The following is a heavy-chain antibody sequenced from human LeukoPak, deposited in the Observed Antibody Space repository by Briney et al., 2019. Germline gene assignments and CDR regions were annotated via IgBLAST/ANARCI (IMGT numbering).Heavy chain of an antibody. CDR1: GGSISSSSYY. D-gene: IGHD6-19*01. CDR3: ARVGSGCFDY. J-gene: IGHJ4*02. Sequence: PSETLSLTCTVSGGSISSSSYYWGWIRQPPGKGLEWIGSIYYSGSTYYNPSLKSRVTISVDTSKNQFSLKLSSVTAADTAVYYCARVGSGCFDYWGQGTLVTVSS. CDR2: IYYSGST. V-gene: IGHV4-39*07.